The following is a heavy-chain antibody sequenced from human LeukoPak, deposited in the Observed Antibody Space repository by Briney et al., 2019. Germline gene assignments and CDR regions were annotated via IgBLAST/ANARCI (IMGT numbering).Heavy chain of an antibody. Sequence: GGSLRLSCAASGFTFSSYAMSWVRQAPGKGLEWVSAISGSGGSTYYADSVKGRFTISRDNAKNSLYLQMNSLRAEDTAVYYCARQQLVPYFDYWGQGTLVTVSS. J-gene: IGHJ4*02. D-gene: IGHD6-13*01. CDR1: GFTFSSYA. V-gene: IGHV3-23*01. CDR3: ARQQLVPYFDY. CDR2: ISGSGGST.